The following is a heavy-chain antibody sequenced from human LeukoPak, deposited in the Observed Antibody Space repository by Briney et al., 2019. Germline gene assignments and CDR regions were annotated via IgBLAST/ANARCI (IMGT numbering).Heavy chain of an antibody. CDR2: IWYDGSNK. Sequence: QSGRSLRLSCAASGFTFSNYGMHWVRQAPGKGLEWVAVIWYDGSNKYYADSVKGRFTISRDNSKNTLYLRMNSLRAEDTAVYYCAGNYGPYYFDYWGQGTLVTVSS. J-gene: IGHJ4*02. CDR1: GFTFSNYG. D-gene: IGHD3-10*01. V-gene: IGHV3-33*01. CDR3: AGNYGPYYFDY.